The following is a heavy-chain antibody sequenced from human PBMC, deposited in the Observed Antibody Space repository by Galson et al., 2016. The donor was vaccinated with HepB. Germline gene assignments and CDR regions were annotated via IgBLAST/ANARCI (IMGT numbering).Heavy chain of an antibody. CDR2: ISGERT. Sequence: SETLSLTCGVSVGSIRSPYWWTWVRQSPGKGLEWIGEISGERTNYNPSFKGRVTISLDTSKNQVSLKLKSVTAADTAIYYCARELGSWGQGTLVTVSS. J-gene: IGHJ5*02. V-gene: IGHV4-4*02. CDR1: VGSIRSPYW. D-gene: IGHD3-16*01. CDR3: ARELGS.